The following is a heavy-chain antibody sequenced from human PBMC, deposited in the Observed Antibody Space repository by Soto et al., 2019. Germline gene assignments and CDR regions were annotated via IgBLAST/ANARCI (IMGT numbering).Heavy chain of an antibody. Sequence: QVQLVESGGGVVQPGRSLRLSCAASGFTFSNYGMHWVXXXXXXXXXXXXXXSYDGDNEYYADSVRGRFTISRDNSKXXXXXXXXXXXXXXXXXXXXXXXXXXXXXXXXXXXXXXFDYWGQGTLVTVSS. CDR3: XXXXXXXXXXXXXXXXXXFDY. J-gene: IGHJ4*02. CDR1: GFTFSNYG. CDR2: XSYDGDNE. V-gene: IGHV3-30*03.